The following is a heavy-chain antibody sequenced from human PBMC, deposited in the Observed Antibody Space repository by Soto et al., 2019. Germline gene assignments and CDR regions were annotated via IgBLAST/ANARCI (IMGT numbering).Heavy chain of an antibody. CDR1: GFTLSISS. D-gene: IGHD3-10*01. CDR3: ACFGADFNYDYYMGV. Sequence: SRASSGFTLSISSIAWARQNPGKGLEWVSSISSSSSYIYYADSVKGRFTISRDSAKNSLYLQMNSLRAEDTAVYYCACFGADFNYDYYMGVWGKGTTVTVSS. V-gene: IGHV3-21*01. CDR2: ISSSSSYI. J-gene: IGHJ6*03.